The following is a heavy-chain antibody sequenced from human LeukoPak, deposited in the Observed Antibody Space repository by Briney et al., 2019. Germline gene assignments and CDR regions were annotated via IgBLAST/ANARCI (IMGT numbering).Heavy chain of an antibody. V-gene: IGHV4-59*01. CDR1: GGSISSYY. CDR2: IYYSGST. D-gene: IGHD2-21*02. CDR3: ARYVVVTAYFDY. Sequence: PSETLSLTCTVSGGSISSYYWSWIRQPPGKGLEWIGYIYYSGSTNYNPSLKSRVTISVDTSKNQFSLRLSSVTAADTAVYYCARYVVVTAYFDYWGQGTLVTVSS. J-gene: IGHJ4*02.